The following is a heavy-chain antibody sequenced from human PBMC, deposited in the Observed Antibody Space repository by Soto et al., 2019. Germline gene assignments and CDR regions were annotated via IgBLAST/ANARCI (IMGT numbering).Heavy chain of an antibody. V-gene: IGHV3-33*01. CDR1: GFTFSRYG. D-gene: IGHD3-22*01. CDR2: IWFDGSKK. CDR3: ARAYYDSSDYYYTQHWGYFQH. Sequence: QVQLVESGGGVVQPGTSLRLSCEASGFTFSRYGMYWVRQAPGKRLEWVAFIWFDGSKKYYADSVKGRFTISRDNSKNTLYLQMNSLRAEDTAVYYCARAYYDSSDYYYTQHWGYFQHWGQGTLVTVSS. J-gene: IGHJ1*01.